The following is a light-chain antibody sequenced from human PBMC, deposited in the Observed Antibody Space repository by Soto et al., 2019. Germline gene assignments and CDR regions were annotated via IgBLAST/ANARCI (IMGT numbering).Light chain of an antibody. CDR2: EVS. J-gene: IGLJ1*01. CDR1: SSDVGGYNY. Sequence: QSVLTQPASVSGSPGQSMTISCTGTSSDVGGYNYVYWYQQHPGKAPKLMIYEVSNRPSGVSNRFSGSKSGNTASLTISGLQAEDEADYYCSSYTSSSTYVFGTGTKVTVL. V-gene: IGLV2-14*01. CDR3: SSYTSSSTYV.